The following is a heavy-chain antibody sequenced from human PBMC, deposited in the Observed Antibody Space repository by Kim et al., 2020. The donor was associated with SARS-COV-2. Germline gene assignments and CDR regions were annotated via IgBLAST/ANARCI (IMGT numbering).Heavy chain of an antibody. J-gene: IGHJ6*02. V-gene: IGHV1-46*01. CDR3: ARDVLGVVPYYYGMDV. Sequence: KFRGRVTMTRDTSTSTVYMGLSSLRSEDTAVYYCARDVLGVVPYYYGMDVWGQGTTVTVSS. D-gene: IGHD3-3*01.